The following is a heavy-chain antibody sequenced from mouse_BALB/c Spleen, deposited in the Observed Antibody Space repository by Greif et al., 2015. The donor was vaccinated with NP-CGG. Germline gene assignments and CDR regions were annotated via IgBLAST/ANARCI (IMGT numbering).Heavy chain of an antibody. CDR1: GYTFTDYE. D-gene: IGHD1-2*01. J-gene: IGHJ3*01. V-gene: IGHV1-15*01. CDR2: IHPGSGGT. Sequence: VQLQQSGAELVRPGASVKLSCKALGYTFTDYEMHWVKQTPVHGLEWIGAIHPGSGGTAYNQKFKGKATLTADKSSSTAYRELSSLTSEVSAFYYCTRGRRGFLTAFAYWGQGTLVTVSA. CDR3: TRGRRGFLTAFAY.